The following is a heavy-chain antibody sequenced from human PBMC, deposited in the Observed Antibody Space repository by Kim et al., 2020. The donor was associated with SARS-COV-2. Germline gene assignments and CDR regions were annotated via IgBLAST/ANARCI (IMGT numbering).Heavy chain of an antibody. CDR2: IYYSGST. Sequence: SETLSLTCTVSGGSISSYYWSWIRQPPGKGLEWIGYIYYSGSTNYNPSLKSRVTISVDTSKNQFSLKLSSVTAADTAVYYCASLGGRSGSGGHYWGQGTL. V-gene: IGHV4-59*08. CDR3: ASLGGRSGSGGHY. D-gene: IGHD3-10*01. CDR1: GGSISSYY. J-gene: IGHJ4*02.